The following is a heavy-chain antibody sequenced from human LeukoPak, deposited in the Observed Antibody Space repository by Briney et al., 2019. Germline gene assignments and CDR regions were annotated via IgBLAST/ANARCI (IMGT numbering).Heavy chain of an antibody. D-gene: IGHD6-13*01. J-gene: IGHJ4*02. CDR3: AKGYSSSWYFDY. Sequence: PGGSLRLSCAASGFTFSSYPMTWVPQAPGKGLEGVSAISGSGGSTYYADSVKGRFTISRDNSKNTLYLQMNSLRAEDTAVYYCAKGYSSSWYFDYWGQGTLVTVSS. CDR2: ISGSGGST. CDR1: GFTFSSYP. V-gene: IGHV3-23*01.